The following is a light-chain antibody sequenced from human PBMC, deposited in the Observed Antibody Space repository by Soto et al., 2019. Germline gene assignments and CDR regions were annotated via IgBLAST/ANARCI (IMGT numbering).Light chain of an antibody. J-gene: IGKJ3*01. CDR1: QGVSIY. V-gene: IGKV1-27*01. CDR3: QNYNSALFA. CDR2: GAS. Sequence: DIQMTQSPSSLSASVGDRVTITCRASQGVSIYLAWYQLKPGKAPKLLMYGASTLQSGAPSRFRGSGSGTKATLTTTSLQPKDVATDDCQNYNSALFAFGPGTKVD.